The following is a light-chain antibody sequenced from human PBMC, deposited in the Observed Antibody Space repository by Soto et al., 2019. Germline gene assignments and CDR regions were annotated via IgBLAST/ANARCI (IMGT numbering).Light chain of an antibody. CDR2: AAS. J-gene: IGKJ2*01. CDR3: QQYYSYTYT. CDR1: QGISSY. V-gene: IGKV1-8*01. Sequence: AIRMTQSPSSLSASTGDRVTITCRASQGISSYLAWYQQKPGKAPKLLIYAASTLQSGVPSRFSGSGSGTDFTLTISCLQSEDFATYYYQQYYSYTYTFGQGTKLEIK.